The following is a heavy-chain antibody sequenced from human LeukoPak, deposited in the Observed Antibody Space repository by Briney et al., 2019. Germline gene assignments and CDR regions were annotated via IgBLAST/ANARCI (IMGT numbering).Heavy chain of an antibody. CDR3: AKAPVGHCSGAFCYHFDS. V-gene: IGHV3-23*01. CDR2: ISGSNPGT. D-gene: IGHD2-15*01. J-gene: IGHJ4*02. Sequence: AGSLRLSCAASGFTFSTYAMSWVRQTPGKGLEWVAAISGSNPGTYHANSVKGRFTISRDNSKNTLHLQMSGLRAEDTARYYCAKAPVGHCSGAFCYHFDSWGQRTLVTVSS. CDR1: GFTFSTYA.